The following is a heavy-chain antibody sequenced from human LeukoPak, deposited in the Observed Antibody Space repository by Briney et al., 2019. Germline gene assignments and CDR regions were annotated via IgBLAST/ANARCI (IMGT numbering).Heavy chain of an antibody. CDR1: DNTVSSYG. Sequence: FCTASDNTVSSYGISRVGQAPRQELEWMGWISAYNGNTNYAQKLQGRVTMTTDTSTSTAYMELRSLRSDDTAVYYCARGDGENWFDPWGQGTLVTVSS. V-gene: IGHV1-18*04. D-gene: IGHD3-10*01. CDR3: ARGDGENWFDP. J-gene: IGHJ5*02. CDR2: ISAYNGNT.